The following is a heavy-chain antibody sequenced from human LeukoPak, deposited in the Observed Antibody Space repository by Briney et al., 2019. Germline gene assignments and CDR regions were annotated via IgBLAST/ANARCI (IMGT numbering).Heavy chain of an antibody. J-gene: IGHJ4*02. CDR3: ALGLVTDY. Sequence: GGSLRLSCAASGFTVSSYAMTWVRQAPGKGLEWVSVIYSGGSTYYADSVKGRFTISGDNSKNTLYLQMNSLRVEDTAVYYCALGLVTDYWGQGTLVTVSS. V-gene: IGHV3-66*01. CDR2: IYSGGST. CDR1: GFTVSSYA. D-gene: IGHD3-9*01.